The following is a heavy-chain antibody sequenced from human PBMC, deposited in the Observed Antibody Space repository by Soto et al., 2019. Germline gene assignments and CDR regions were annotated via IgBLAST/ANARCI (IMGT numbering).Heavy chain of an antibody. V-gene: IGHV1-69*12. D-gene: IGHD3-3*01. Sequence: QVQLVQSGAEVKKPGSSVKVSCKASGGTFSSYAISWVRQAPGQGLEWMGGIIPIFGTANYAQKLQGRVKITADESTSTAYMEVSSLRSEDTAVYYCARGGSGYYRGYYYYGMDVWGQGTTVTVSS. CDR2: IIPIFGTA. CDR3: ARGGSGYYRGYYYYGMDV. J-gene: IGHJ6*02. CDR1: GGTFSSYA.